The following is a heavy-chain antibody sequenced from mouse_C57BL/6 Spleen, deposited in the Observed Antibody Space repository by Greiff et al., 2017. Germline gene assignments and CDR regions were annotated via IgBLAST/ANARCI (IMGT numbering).Heavy chain of an antibody. D-gene: IGHD2-4*01. Sequence: EVKLMESGGGLVKPGGSLKLSCAASGFTFSDYGMHCVRQAPEKGLEWVAYISSGSSTIYYADTVKGRFTISRDNAKNTLFLQMTSLRSEDTAMYYCARIYYDSYWGQGTSVTVSS. CDR3: ARIYYDSY. CDR1: GFTFSDYG. CDR2: ISSGSSTI. V-gene: IGHV5-17*01. J-gene: IGHJ4*01.